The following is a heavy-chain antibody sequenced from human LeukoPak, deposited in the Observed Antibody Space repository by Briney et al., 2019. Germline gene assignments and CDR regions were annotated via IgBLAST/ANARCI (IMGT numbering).Heavy chain of an antibody. V-gene: IGHV3-30*04. D-gene: IGHD3-22*01. Sequence: GGSLRLSCAASGFTFSNFVMHWVRQTPGKGLEWVAVISYDGSNIYYRDSVKGRFTISRDNSKNTLFLQMYSLRAEDTATYYCAKISGYYPSDYWGQGTLVTVSS. CDR3: AKISGYYPSDY. CDR1: GFTFSNFV. J-gene: IGHJ4*02. CDR2: ISYDGSNI.